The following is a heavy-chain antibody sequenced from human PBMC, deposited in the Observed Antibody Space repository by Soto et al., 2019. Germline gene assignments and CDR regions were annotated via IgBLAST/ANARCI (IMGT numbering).Heavy chain of an antibody. V-gene: IGHV1-18*04. Sequence: ASVNGSCKASGYTFTSYVISWVRQAPLQVLDCIGWISAYNGNTNYAQDLQGRVTMTTETSTSTVYMELRSVRSDDTAFYYGARDGSASRPTSDYWGQGTLVPDSS. CDR3: ARDGSASRPTSDY. CDR2: ISAYNGNT. J-gene: IGHJ4*02. D-gene: IGHD1-1*01. CDR1: GYTFTSYV.